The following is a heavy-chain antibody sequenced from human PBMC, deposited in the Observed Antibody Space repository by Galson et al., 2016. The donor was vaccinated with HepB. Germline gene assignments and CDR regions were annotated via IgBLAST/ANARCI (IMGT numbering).Heavy chain of an antibody. CDR1: GFMFSNYG. CDR3: ARDRDYVWGSYRYPHYYGMDV. V-gene: IGHV3-33*01. J-gene: IGHJ6*02. Sequence: SLRLSCAASGFMFSNYGMHWVRQAPGKGLEWVAVIWFDASNKYHGDSAKGRFTISRDNSKNMLYLQMNSLRAEDTAVYYCARDRDYVWGSYRYPHYYGMDVWGQGTTVIVSS. D-gene: IGHD3-16*02. CDR2: IWFDASNK.